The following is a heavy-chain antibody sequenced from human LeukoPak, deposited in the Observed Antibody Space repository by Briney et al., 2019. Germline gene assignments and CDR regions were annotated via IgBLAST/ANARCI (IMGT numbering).Heavy chain of an antibody. J-gene: IGHJ4*02. Sequence: GGSLRLSCAASGFTLSTYAMSWGRQTPGKGLEWVAATSSSDAGTYHADSVRGRFTISRDNSKNTLYLQMNSLRAEDAAVYFCAKAPVTSCRGAYCYPFDSWGKGTLVTVSS. CDR3: AKAPVTSCRGAYCYPFDS. V-gene: IGHV3-23*01. CDR2: TSSSDAGT. D-gene: IGHD2-21*01. CDR1: GFTLSTYA.